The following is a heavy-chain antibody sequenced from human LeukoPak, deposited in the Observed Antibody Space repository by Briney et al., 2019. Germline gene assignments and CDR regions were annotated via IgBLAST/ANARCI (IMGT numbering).Heavy chain of an antibody. CDR2: ISGSGGST. V-gene: IGHV3-23*01. CDR3: AKDPTVDRRGWFDP. CDR1: GFTFSSYG. D-gene: IGHD5-12*01. Sequence: GGSLRLSCAASGFTFSSYGMSWVRQAPGEGLEWVSAISGSGGSTYYADSVKGRFTISRDNSKNTLYLQMNSLRAEDTAVYYCAKDPTVDRRGWFDPWGQGTLVTVSS. J-gene: IGHJ5*02.